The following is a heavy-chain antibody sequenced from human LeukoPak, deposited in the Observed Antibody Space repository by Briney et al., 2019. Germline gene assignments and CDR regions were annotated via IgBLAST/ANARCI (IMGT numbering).Heavy chain of an antibody. CDR1: GGSFSSFY. J-gene: IGHJ2*01. CDR2: IYYTGGT. D-gene: IGHD6-19*01. V-gene: IGHV4-59*08. CDR3: ARHGTSVAWYFDL. Sequence: PSETLSLTCTVSGGSFSSFYWSWNRQPPGKGLEWIGYIYYTGGTNYNPSFKSRITTSVDTSKNQFSLQLSSVTAADTAVYYCARHGTSVAWYFDLWGRGTLVAVSS.